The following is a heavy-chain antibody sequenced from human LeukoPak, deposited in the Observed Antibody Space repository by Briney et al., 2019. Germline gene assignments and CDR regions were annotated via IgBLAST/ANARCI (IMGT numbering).Heavy chain of an antibody. V-gene: IGHV3-23*01. Sequence: PGGSLRLSCAASGFTFSSYAMNWVRQAPGKGLEWVSAISGSGGSTYYADSVKGRFTISRDNSKNTLYLQMNNLRAEDTAVYYCANRGNSACVYWGQGTLVTVSS. CDR3: ANRGNSACVY. J-gene: IGHJ4*02. CDR2: ISGSGGST. CDR1: GFTFSSYA. D-gene: IGHD4-23*01.